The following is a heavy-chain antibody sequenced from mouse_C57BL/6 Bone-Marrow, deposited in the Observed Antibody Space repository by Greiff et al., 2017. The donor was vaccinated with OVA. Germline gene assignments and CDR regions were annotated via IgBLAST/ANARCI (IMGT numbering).Heavy chain of an antibody. V-gene: IGHV1-26*01. CDR1: GYTFTDYY. CDR3: ANPSAWFAY. J-gene: IGHJ3*01. CDR2: INPNNGGT. Sequence: EVQLQQSGPELVKPGASVKISCKASGYTFTDYYMNWVKQSHGKSLEWIGDINPNNGGTSYNQKFKGKATLTVDKSSSTAYMELRSLTSEDSAVYYCANPSAWFAYWGQGTLVTVSA.